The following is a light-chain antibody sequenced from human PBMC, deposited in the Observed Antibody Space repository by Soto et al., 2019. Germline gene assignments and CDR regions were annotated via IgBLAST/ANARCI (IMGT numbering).Light chain of an antibody. J-gene: IGKJ2*01. CDR1: LSLSSSY. V-gene: IGKV3-20*01. Sequence: EIVLTQSPGTLSLSPGERATLSCRDSLSLSSSYLAWYQQKPGQAPRLLIYGASNRATDIPDRFSGSGSGTDFTLTISRLVPEDFAVYYCQQYGSSPPKYTFGQGTKLEIK. CDR2: GAS. CDR3: QQYGSSPPKYT.